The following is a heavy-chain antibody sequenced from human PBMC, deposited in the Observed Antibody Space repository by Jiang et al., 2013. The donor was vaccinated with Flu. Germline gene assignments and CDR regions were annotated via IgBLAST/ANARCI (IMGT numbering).Heavy chain of an antibody. V-gene: IGHV1-3*04. CDR2: INTDDGRT. Sequence: PGQRPECMGWINTDDGRTKYSEKFQGRLTFTRDTSASTVFLELTSLTSEDTSVYYCARDLRNNWFDTWGQGTLVTVSS. CDR3: ARDLRNNWFDT. J-gene: IGHJ5*02.